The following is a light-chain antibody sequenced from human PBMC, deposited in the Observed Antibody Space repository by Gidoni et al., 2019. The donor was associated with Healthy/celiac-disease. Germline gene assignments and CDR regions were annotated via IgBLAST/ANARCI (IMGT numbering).Light chain of an antibody. CDR2: AAS. CDR1: QSISSY. J-gene: IGKJ2*01. CDR3: QQSYSTSRT. V-gene: IGKV1-39*01. Sequence: DIQMTQSPSPLSASVGDRVTITCRASQSISSYLNWYQQKPGKAPKLLIYAASSLQSGVPSRFSGSGSGTDFTLTISSLQPEDFATYYCQQSYSTSRTFGQGTKLEIK.